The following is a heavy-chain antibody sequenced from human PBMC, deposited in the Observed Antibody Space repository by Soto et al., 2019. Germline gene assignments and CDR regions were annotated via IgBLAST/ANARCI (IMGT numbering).Heavy chain of an antibody. Sequence: GASVKVSCKASGYTFTSYDINWVRQATGQGLEWMGWMNPNSGNTGYAQKFQGRVTMTRNTSISTAYMELSSLRSEDTAVYYCAGALVRGYSYGYSFDYWGQGTLVTVSS. CDR1: GYTFTSYD. CDR2: MNPNSGNT. V-gene: IGHV1-8*01. J-gene: IGHJ4*02. CDR3: AGALVRGYSYGYSFDY. D-gene: IGHD5-18*01.